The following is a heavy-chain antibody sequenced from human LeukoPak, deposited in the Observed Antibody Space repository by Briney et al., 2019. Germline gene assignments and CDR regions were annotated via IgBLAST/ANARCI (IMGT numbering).Heavy chain of an antibody. Sequence: SETLSLTCTVSGGSISSSSYYWGWIRQPPGKGLEWIGSIYYSGSTYYNPSLKSRVTISVDTSKNQFSLKLGSVTAADTAVYYCARRPRWSNYGMDVWGQGTTVTVSS. CDR3: ARRPRWSNYGMDV. J-gene: IGHJ6*02. CDR1: GGSISSSSYY. V-gene: IGHV4-39*01. D-gene: IGHD3-3*01. CDR2: IYYSGST.